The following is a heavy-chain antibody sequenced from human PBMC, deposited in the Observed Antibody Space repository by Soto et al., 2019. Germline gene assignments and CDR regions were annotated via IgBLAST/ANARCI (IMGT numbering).Heavy chain of an antibody. V-gene: IGHV3-23*01. CDR2: ISGSGGST. Sequence: EVQLLESGGGLVQPGGSLRLSCAASGFTFSSYAMSWVRQAPGKGLEWVSAISGSGGSTYYADSVKGRYTISRDKSKNTLYLKMNILRAEDTGVPQANRPSHSSGWAPHFDYWGQGTMVTVSS. CDR3: NRPSHSSGWAPHFDY. J-gene: IGHJ4*02. D-gene: IGHD6-19*01. CDR1: GFTFSSYA.